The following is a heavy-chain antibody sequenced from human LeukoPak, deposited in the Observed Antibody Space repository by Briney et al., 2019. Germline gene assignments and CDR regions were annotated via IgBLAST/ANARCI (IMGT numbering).Heavy chain of an antibody. CDR1: GYTFTGYY. CDR2: INPNSGGT. CDR3: ARAPYCSSTSCYRGWFDP. V-gene: IGHV1-2*02. D-gene: IGHD2-2*01. Sequence: ASVKVSCKASGYTFTGYYMHWVRQAPGQGLEWMGWINPNSGGTNYAQKFQGRVTMTRDASISTAYMELSRLRSDDTAVYYCARAPYCSSTSCYRGWFDPWGQGTLVTVSS. J-gene: IGHJ5*02.